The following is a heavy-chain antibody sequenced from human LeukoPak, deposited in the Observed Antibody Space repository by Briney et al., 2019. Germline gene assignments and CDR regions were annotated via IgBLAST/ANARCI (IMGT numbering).Heavy chain of an antibody. J-gene: IGHJ4*02. V-gene: IGHV1-8*01. CDR1: GYTFASYD. D-gene: IGHD3-22*01. CDR2: MNPNSGNT. CDR3: ARVRGYYDSSESFDY. Sequence: ASVKVSCKASGYTFASYDINWVRQATGQGLEWMGWMNPNSGNTGYAQKFQGRVTMTRDTSISTAYMELSRLRSDDTAVYYCARVRGYYDSSESFDYWGQGTLVTVSS.